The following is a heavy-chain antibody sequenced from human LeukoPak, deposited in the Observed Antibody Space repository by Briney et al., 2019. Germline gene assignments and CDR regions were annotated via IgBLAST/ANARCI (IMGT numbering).Heavy chain of an antibody. Sequence: ASVKVSCKASGGTFSSYAISWVRQAPGQGLEWMGWISPNSGGTNYAQKFQGRVTMTRDTSISAAYMELSRLRSDDTAVYYCARERRGERSSFAYWGQGALVTVSS. CDR3: ARERRGERSSFAY. D-gene: IGHD6-6*01. J-gene: IGHJ4*02. CDR2: ISPNSGGT. CDR1: GGTFSSYA. V-gene: IGHV1-2*02.